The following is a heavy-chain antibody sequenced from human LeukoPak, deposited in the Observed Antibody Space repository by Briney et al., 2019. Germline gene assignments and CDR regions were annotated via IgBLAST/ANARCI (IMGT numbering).Heavy chain of an antibody. D-gene: IGHD6-19*01. CDR2: INHSGGT. CDR3: ALHSSGWYVKDY. CDR1: GGSFSGYY. Sequence: SETLSLTCAVYGGSFSGYYWSWIRQPPGKGLEWIGEINHSGGTNYNPSLKSRVTISVDTSKNQFSLKLSSVTAADTAVYYCALHSSGWYVKDYWGQGTLVTVSS. V-gene: IGHV4-34*01. J-gene: IGHJ4*02.